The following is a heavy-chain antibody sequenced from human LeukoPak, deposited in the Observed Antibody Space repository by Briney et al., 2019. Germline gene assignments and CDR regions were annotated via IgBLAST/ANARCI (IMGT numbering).Heavy chain of an antibody. CDR1: GFTFSSYG. D-gene: IGHD2-2*01. J-gene: IGHJ3*02. CDR2: IWYDGSNK. Sequence: GGSLRLSCAASGFTFSSYGMHWVRQAPGKGLEWVAVIWYDGSNKYYADSVKGRFTISRDNSKNTLYLQMNSLRAEDTAVYYCARGLYCSSTSCLSAFDIWGQGTMVTVSS. CDR3: ARGLYCSSTSCLSAFDI. V-gene: IGHV3-33*01.